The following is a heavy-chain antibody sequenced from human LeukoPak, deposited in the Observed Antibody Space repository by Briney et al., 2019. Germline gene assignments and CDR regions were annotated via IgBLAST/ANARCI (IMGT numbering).Heavy chain of an antibody. Sequence: SVKVSCKASGGTFSSYAINWVRQAPGQGLEWMGGIIPIFGTANYAQKFQDRVTITADESTSTAYMELSSLRSEDTAMYYCASRLYCSNTRCRNFPFAYWGQGTLVTVSS. J-gene: IGHJ4*02. V-gene: IGHV1-69*01. CDR3: ASRLYCSNTRCRNFPFAY. D-gene: IGHD2-2*01. CDR1: GGTFSSYA. CDR2: IIPIFGTA.